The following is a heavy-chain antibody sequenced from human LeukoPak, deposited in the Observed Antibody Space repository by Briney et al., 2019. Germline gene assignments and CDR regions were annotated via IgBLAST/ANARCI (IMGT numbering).Heavy chain of an antibody. CDR2: IYHSGST. Sequence: SETLSLTCAVSGYSISSGYYWGWIRQPPGKGLEWIGSIYHSGSTYYNPSLKSRVTISVDTSKNQFSLKLSSVTAADTAVYYCARHVYSSGWYFGYWGQGTVVTVSS. J-gene: IGHJ4*02. D-gene: IGHD6-19*01. V-gene: IGHV4-38-2*01. CDR1: GYSISSGYY. CDR3: ARHVYSSGWYFGY.